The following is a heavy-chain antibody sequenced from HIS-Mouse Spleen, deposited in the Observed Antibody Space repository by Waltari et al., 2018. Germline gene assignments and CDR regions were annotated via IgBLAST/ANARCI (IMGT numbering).Heavy chain of an antibody. CDR2: IYHSGST. CDR1: GYSISSGYY. CDR3: ARVKT. Sequence: QAQLQASGPGLVKPSETRSLTCTVAGYSISSGYYWGSIRQPPGKGLEWIGSIYHSGSTYYNPSLKSRVTISVDTSKNQFSLKLSSVTAADTAVYYCARVKTWGQGTLVTVSS. V-gene: IGHV4-38-2*02. J-gene: IGHJ5*02.